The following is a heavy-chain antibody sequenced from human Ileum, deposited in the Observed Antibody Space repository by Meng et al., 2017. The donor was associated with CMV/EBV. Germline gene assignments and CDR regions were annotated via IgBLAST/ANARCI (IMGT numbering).Heavy chain of an antibody. Sequence: QGQLQQWGAGLLKRSETRSLTCAVFGGSFTGYYWSWFRQSPGKGLEWIGEITHSGRTSYNLSLKSRVTISVDMSKYQFSLKLTSVTAADTAIYYCARGLASGWPDYWGQGTLVTVSS. D-gene: IGHD3-10*01. CDR2: ITHSGRT. CDR3: ARGLASGWPDY. J-gene: IGHJ4*02. CDR1: GGSFTGYY. V-gene: IGHV4-34*01.